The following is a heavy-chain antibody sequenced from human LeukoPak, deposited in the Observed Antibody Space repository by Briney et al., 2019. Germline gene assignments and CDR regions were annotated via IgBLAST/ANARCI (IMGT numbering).Heavy chain of an antibody. D-gene: IGHD6-19*01. CDR1: GFTFSSYA. CDR2: ISYDGSNK. V-gene: IGHV3-30*04. CDR3: AKTGGSGWYYFDY. J-gene: IGHJ4*02. Sequence: GRSLRLSCVASGFTFSSYAMHWVRQAPGKGLEWVAVISYDGSNKYYADSVKGRFTISRDNSKNTLYLQMNSLRAEDTAVYYCAKTGGSGWYYFDYWGQGTLVTVSS.